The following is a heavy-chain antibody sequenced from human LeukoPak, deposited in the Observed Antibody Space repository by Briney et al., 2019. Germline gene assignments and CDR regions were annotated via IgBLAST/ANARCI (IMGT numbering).Heavy chain of an antibody. CDR2: ISYDGSNK. D-gene: IGHD6-13*01. J-gene: IGHJ4*02. CDR3: AKDNVAAAGRYFDY. CDR1: GFTFSNYG. Sequence: GESLRLSCAASGFTFSNYGMHWVRQAPGKGLEWVALISYDGSNKYFADSVKGRFTISRDNSKSTLYLQMHSLRAEDTAVYYCAKDNVAAAGRYFDYWGQGTLVTVSS. V-gene: IGHV3-30*18.